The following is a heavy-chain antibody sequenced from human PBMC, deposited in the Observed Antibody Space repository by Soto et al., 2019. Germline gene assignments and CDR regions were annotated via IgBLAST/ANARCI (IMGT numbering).Heavy chain of an antibody. V-gene: IGHV3-9*01. J-gene: IGHJ4*02. CDR3: VRDKDYFAYSGSTAYSH. CDR2: GTWYGSST. D-gene: IGHD2-21*01. CDR1: GFTFEDYA. Sequence: EVQLVASGGGLVEPGGSLRLSCTASGFTFEDYAMHWVRQAPGKGLEWVSHGTWYGSSTGYADSVKGRLSISRDNARDSVYLQMNNLRTEHTPFYNCVRDKDYFAYSGSTAYSHSGQVALVTVSS.